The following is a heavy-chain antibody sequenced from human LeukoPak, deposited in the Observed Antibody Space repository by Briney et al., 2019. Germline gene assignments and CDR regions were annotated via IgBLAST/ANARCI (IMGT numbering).Heavy chain of an antibody. Sequence: GGSLRLSCAASGFTFNSYAMSWVRLAPGKGLEWVSAISGSEDNTHYADSVKGRFTISRDKSKHTLYLQMNSLRAEDTAVYYCAKDRLRYTVTSFDYWGQGTLVTVSS. CDR3: AKDRLRYTVTSFDY. J-gene: IGHJ4*02. CDR2: ISGSEDNT. V-gene: IGHV3-23*01. CDR1: GFTFNSYA. D-gene: IGHD4-17*01.